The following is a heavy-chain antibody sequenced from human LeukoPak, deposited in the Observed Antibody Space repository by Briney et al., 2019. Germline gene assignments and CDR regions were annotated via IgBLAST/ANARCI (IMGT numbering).Heavy chain of an antibody. D-gene: IGHD1-1*01. Sequence: GSSVKVSCKASGGTFSSYAISWVRQAPGQGLEWMGGIIPIFGTANYAQKFQGRVTITADKSTSTAYMELSSLRSEDTAVYYCARRTWNGPTIFDYWGQGTLVTVSS. CDR3: ARRTWNGPTIFDY. CDR2: IIPIFGTA. CDR1: GGTFSSYA. J-gene: IGHJ4*02. V-gene: IGHV1-69*06.